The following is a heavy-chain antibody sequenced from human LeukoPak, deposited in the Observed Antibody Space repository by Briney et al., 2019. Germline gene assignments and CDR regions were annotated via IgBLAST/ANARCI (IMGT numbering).Heavy chain of an antibody. V-gene: IGHV3-30-3*02. CDR2: ISFDGSNK. Sequence: GGSLRLSCAASGFTFSSYVIHWVRQAPGKGLEWVAVISFDGSNKYYADSVKGRFTISRDNSKNTLYLQMNSLRAEDTAVYYCAKMGGLQRAFDYWGQGSLVTVSS. J-gene: IGHJ4*02. CDR1: GFTFSSYV. D-gene: IGHD5-24*01. CDR3: AKMGGLQRAFDY.